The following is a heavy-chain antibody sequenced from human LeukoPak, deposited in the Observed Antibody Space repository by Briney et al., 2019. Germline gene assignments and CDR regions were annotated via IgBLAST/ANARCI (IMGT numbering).Heavy chain of an antibody. V-gene: IGHV3-48*03. J-gene: IGHJ6*04. Sequence: PGGSLRLSCAASGFTFSSYEMNWVRQAPGKGLEWVSYISSSGSTIYYADSVKGRFTISRDNAKNSLYLQMNSLRAEDTAVYYCARESPKFPYCYYGMDVWGKGTTVTVSS. CDR1: GFTFSSYE. CDR2: ISSSGSTI. CDR3: ARESPKFPYCYYGMDV.